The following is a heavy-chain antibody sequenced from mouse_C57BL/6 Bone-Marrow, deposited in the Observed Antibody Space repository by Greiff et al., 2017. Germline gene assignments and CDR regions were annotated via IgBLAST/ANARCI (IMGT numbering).Heavy chain of an antibody. D-gene: IGHD1-1*02. CDR2: ISYDGSN. J-gene: IGHJ1*03. V-gene: IGHV3-6*01. Sequence: EVKVEESGPGLVKPSQSLSLTCSVTGYSITSGYYWNWIRQFPGNKLEWMGYISYDGSNNYNPSLKNRISITRDTSKNQFFLKLNSVTTEDTATYYCARGAYYGWYFDVWGTGTTVTVSS. CDR3: ARGAYYGWYFDV. CDR1: GYSITSGYY.